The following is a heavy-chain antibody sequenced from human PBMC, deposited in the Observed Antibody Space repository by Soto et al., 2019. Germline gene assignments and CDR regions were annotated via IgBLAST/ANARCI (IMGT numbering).Heavy chain of an antibody. Sequence: PSETLSLTCIVSGGFISNHFWSWIRQPPGRGLEWIGYVYSSGSTSYNPSLKSRVTMSVDTSRNQFSLKVNSVTAADTAVYYCARQQLLPFYYSLDVWGQGTTVTVSS. V-gene: IGHV4-59*11. D-gene: IGHD6-13*01. CDR3: ARQQLLPFYYSLDV. J-gene: IGHJ6*02. CDR2: VYSSGST. CDR1: GGFISNHF.